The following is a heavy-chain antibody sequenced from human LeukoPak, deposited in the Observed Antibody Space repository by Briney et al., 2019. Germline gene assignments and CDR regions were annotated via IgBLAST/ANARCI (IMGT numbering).Heavy chain of an antibody. Sequence: PSETLSLTCTVPGGSTSSDYWSCSRQPPGKGRGWMGYIYYSGSTNYNPSLQSLVTISVHTSKNQFSLKLISVTAADTAVYYCARDPYYYYSSGYSSSHAFDIWGQRTMVTVSS. CDR2: IYYSGST. D-gene: IGHD3-22*01. CDR3: ARDPYYYYSSGYSSSHAFDI. J-gene: IGHJ3*02. CDR1: GGSTSSDY. V-gene: IGHV4-59*01.